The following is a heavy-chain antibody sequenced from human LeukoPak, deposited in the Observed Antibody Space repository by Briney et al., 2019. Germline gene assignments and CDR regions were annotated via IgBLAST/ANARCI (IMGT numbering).Heavy chain of an antibody. CDR2: INHSGST. CDR3: ARDFPQASRYFDL. D-gene: IGHD3-3*01. V-gene: IGHV4-34*01. J-gene: IGHJ2*01. Sequence: PSETLSLTCAVYGGSFSGYYWSWIRQPPGKGLEWIGEINHSGSTNYNPSLKSRVTISVDKSKNQFSLKLSSVTAADTAVYYCARDFPQASRYFDLWGRGTLVTVSS. CDR1: GGSFSGYY.